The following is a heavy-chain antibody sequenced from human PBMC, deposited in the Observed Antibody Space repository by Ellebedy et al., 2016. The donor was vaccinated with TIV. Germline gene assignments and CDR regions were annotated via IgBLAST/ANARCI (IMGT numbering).Heavy chain of an antibody. D-gene: IGHD6-13*01. CDR1: GFTFSNYW. CDR2: INSDGSRT. CDR3: AKLSGVLSWYADY. J-gene: IGHJ4*02. V-gene: IGHV3-74*01. Sequence: PGGSLRLSCAASGFTFSNYWMHWVRQAPGKGLVWVSRINSDGSRTTYADSVKGQFTISRDNSKRTMYLQMNSLRADDTAIYYCAKLSGVLSWYADYWGLGTLVTVSS.